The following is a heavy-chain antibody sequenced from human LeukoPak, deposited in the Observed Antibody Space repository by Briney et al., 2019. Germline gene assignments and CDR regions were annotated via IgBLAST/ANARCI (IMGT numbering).Heavy chain of an antibody. Sequence: ASVTVSFKASGGTFSSYAISWVRQAPGQGLEWMGGIIPIFGTANYAQKFQGRVTITADKSTSTAYMELSSLRSEDTAVYYCARARYSYGSWYFDYWGQGTLVTVSS. CDR2: IIPIFGTA. V-gene: IGHV1-69*06. CDR3: ARARYSYGSWYFDY. CDR1: GGTFSSYA. J-gene: IGHJ4*02. D-gene: IGHD5-18*01.